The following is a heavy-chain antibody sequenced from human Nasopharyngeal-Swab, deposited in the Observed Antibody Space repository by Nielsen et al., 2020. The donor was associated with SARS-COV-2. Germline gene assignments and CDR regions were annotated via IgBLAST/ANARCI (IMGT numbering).Heavy chain of an antibody. CDR3: ARVLAAAGYNWFDP. J-gene: IGHJ5*02. CDR2: INPSGGST. Sequence: WVRLAPGQGLEWMGIINPSGGSTSYAQKFQGRVTMTRDTSTSTVYMELSSLRSEDTAVYYCARVLAAAGYNWFDPWGQGTLVTVSP. V-gene: IGHV1-46*01. D-gene: IGHD6-13*01.